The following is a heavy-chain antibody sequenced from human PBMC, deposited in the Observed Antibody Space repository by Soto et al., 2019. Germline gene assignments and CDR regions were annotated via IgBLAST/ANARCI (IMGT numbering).Heavy chain of an antibody. J-gene: IGHJ6*02. Sequence: QVQLVESGGGVVQPGRSLRLSCAASGFTFSSYGMHWVRQAPGKGLEWVAVISYDGSNKYYADSVKGRFTISRDNSKNTLYLQMNSLRAEDTAVYYCAKDLPIAAAGRAGYGMDVWGQGTTVTVSS. D-gene: IGHD6-13*01. CDR3: AKDLPIAAAGRAGYGMDV. CDR2: ISYDGSNK. CDR1: GFTFSSYG. V-gene: IGHV3-30*18.